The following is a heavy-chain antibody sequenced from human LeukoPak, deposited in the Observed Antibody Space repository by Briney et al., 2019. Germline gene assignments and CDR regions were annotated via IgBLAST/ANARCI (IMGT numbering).Heavy chain of an antibody. CDR3: AREGCSSTSCLDC. J-gene: IGHJ4*02. Sequence: GGSLRLSCAASGFTFSSYEMNWVRQAPGKGLEWVSYISSSASTIYYAHAVKGRFTISRDNAKNSLYLQMDSLRAEDTAVYYCAREGCSSTSCLDCWGQGTLVTVSS. CDR2: ISSSASTI. D-gene: IGHD2-2*01. CDR1: GFTFSSYE. V-gene: IGHV3-48*03.